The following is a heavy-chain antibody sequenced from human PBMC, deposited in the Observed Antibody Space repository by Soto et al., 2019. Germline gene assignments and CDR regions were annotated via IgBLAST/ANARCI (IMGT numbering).Heavy chain of an antibody. D-gene: IGHD2-2*01. CDR3: ARIVVENWFDP. V-gene: IGHV4-30-4*01. J-gene: IGHJ5*02. Sequence: SETLSLTCTVSGGSISSGDYYWSWIRQPPGKGLEWIGYIYYSGSTYYNPSLKSRVTISVDTSKNQFSLKLSSVTAADTAVYYCARIVVENWFDPWGQGTLVTAPQ. CDR2: IYYSGST. CDR1: GGSISSGDYY.